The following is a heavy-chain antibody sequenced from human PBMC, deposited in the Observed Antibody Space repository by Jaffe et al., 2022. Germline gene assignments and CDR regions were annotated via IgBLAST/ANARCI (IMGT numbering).Heavy chain of an antibody. CDR1: GYTFTSYA. Sequence: QVQLVQSGSELKKPGASVKVSCKASGYTFTSYAMNWVRQAPGQGLEWMGWINTNTGNPTYAQGFTGRFVFSLDTSVSTAYLQISSLKAEDTAVYYCARDPLRITIFGVVISDAFDIWGQGTMVTVSS. V-gene: IGHV7-4-1*02. D-gene: IGHD3-3*01. CDR3: ARDPLRITIFGVVISDAFDI. J-gene: IGHJ3*02. CDR2: INTNTGNP.